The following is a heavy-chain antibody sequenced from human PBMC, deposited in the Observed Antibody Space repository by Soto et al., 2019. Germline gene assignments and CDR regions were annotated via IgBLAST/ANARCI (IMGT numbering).Heavy chain of an antibody. J-gene: IGHJ1*01. CDR3: AWVDVVVAVEYFQH. CDR1: GFTFSSYA. D-gene: IGHD2-15*01. V-gene: IGHV3-23*01. CDR2: ISGSGGST. Sequence: EVQLLESGGGLVQPGGSLRLSCAASGFTFSSYAMSWVRQAPGKGLEWVSAISGSGGSTYYADSVKGRFTISRDNSKKTLYLQMNSLSAEDTAVYYWAWVDVVVAVEYFQHWGQGTLVTVSS.